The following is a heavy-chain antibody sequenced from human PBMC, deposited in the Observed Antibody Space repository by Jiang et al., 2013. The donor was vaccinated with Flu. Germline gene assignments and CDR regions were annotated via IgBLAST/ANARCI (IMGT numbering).Heavy chain of an antibody. CDR2: IDWDDDK. Sequence: KPTQTLTLTCTFSGFSLSTSGMCVSWIRQPPGKALEWLARIDWDDDKHYSTSLKTRLTISKDTSKNQVVLTMTNMDPVDTATYYCARRGVGSGTYYEFDYWGQGTLVTVSS. J-gene: IGHJ4*02. CDR1: GFSLSTSGMC. D-gene: IGHD3-10*01. V-gene: IGHV2-70*11. CDR3: ARRGVGSGTYYEFDY.